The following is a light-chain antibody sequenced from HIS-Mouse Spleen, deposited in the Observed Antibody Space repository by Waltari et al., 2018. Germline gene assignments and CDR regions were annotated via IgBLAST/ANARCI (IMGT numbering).Light chain of an antibody. CDR2: EGS. J-gene: IGLJ1*01. V-gene: IGLV2-23*01. CDR1: SSDVGVYNP. CDR3: CSYAGSYV. Sequence: QSALTQPASVSGSPGQSITISCTGTSSDVGVYNPVSWYQQHPGKAPKLMIYEGSKRPSGVSNRFSGSKSGNTASLTISGLQAEDEADYYCCSYAGSYVFGTGTKVTVL.